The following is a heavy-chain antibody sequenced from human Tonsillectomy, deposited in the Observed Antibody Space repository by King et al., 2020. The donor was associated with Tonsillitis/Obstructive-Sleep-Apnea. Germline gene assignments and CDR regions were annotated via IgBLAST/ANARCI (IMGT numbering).Heavy chain of an antibody. Sequence: VQLVESGGGLVQPGRSLRLSCTASGFTFGDYAMNWVRQAPGKGLEWVGFIRAKAYGGTTEYAASVKGRFTISRDDSKSIAYLQMINLKTEDTAIYYCTSLTGGCSSTSCPDYWGQGTLVTVSS. V-gene: IGHV3-49*04. CDR3: TSLTGGCSSTSCPDY. D-gene: IGHD2-2*01. CDR1: GFTFGDYA. CDR2: IRAKAYGGTT. J-gene: IGHJ4*02.